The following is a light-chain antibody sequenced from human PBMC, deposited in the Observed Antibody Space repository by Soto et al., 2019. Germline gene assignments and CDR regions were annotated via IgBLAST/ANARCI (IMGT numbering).Light chain of an antibody. CDR2: EVT. CDR1: SSDVGGYNS. Sequence: QSARTQPASVSGSPGQSITISCTGTSSDVGGYNSVSWYQQHPGKAPKLVIYEVTNRPSGISNRFSGSKSGNTASLTISGLQAEDEADYYCSSYTSSSTRVFGTGTKVTVL. V-gene: IGLV2-14*01. CDR3: SSYTSSSTRV. J-gene: IGLJ1*01.